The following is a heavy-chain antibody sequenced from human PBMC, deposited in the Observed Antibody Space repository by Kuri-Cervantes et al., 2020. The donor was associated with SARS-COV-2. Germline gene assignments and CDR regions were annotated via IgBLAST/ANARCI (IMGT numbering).Heavy chain of an antibody. D-gene: IGHD6-13*01. J-gene: IGHJ4*02. Sequence: GESLKISCAASGFTFSNAWMSWVRQAPGKGLEWVARIKSKTDGETTDYAAPGKGRFTISRDNSKNTLHLQMNSLRTEDSDGYYLAKEQYSCIPAYFDCWGQGTLVTVSS. CDR3: AKEQYSCIPAYFDC. V-gene: IGHV3-15*01. CDR2: IKSKTDGETT. CDR1: GFTFSNAW.